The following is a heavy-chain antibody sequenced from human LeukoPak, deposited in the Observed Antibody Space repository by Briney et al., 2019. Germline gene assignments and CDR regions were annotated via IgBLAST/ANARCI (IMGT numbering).Heavy chain of an antibody. CDR1: GGSFSGYY. J-gene: IGHJ4*02. CDR2: INHSGST. V-gene: IGHV4-34*01. D-gene: IGHD6-13*01. Sequence: SETLSLTCAVYGGSFSGYYWSWIRQPPGKGLEWIGEINHSGSTNYNPSLKSRVTISVDTSKNQFSLKLSSVTAADTAVYYCARAGRSSSWYGGLFDYWGQGTLVTVSS. CDR3: ARAGRSSSWYGGLFDY.